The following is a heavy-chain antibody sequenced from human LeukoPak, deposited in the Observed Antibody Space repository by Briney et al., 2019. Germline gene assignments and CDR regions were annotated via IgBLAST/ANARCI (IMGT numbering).Heavy chain of an antibody. J-gene: IGHJ3*02. V-gene: IGHV4-59*11. CDR1: GGSISSHY. CDR3: AGPMNYYDSSGDAFDI. CDR2: IYYSGST. Sequence: SETLSLTCTVSGGSISSHYWSWIRQPPGKGLEWIGYIYYSGSTNYNPSLKSRVTISVDTSKNQFSLKLSSVTAADTAVYYCAGPMNYYDSSGDAFDIWGQGTMVTVSS. D-gene: IGHD3-22*01.